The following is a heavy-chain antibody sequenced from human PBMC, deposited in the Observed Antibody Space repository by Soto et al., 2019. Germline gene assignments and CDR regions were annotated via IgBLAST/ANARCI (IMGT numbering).Heavy chain of an antibody. CDR2: INPSGGST. Sequence: DSVKVSCKASGYTFTSYYMHWVRQAPGQGLEWMGIINPSGGSTSYAQKFQGRVTMTRDTSTSTVYMELSSLRSEDTAVYYCARVAYDSSGYYYVGWFDPRGKGTLVPVSS. CDR3: ARVAYDSSGYYYVGWFDP. J-gene: IGHJ5*02. D-gene: IGHD3-22*01. V-gene: IGHV1-46*01. CDR1: GYTFTSYY.